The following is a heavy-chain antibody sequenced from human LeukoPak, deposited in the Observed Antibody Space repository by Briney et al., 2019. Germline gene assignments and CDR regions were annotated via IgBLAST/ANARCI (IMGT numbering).Heavy chain of an antibody. J-gene: IGHJ3*02. Sequence: ASVKVSCKASGYTFTGYYRHGVRQAPGQGREGMGWINPNSGGTNYARMCQGGVTMTRDTSISPAYIELSRLRSDDTAVYYCAREVATMQDDAFDIWGKGTMVTVSS. V-gene: IGHV1-2*02. D-gene: IGHD5-12*01. CDR3: AREVATMQDDAFDI. CDR2: INPNSGGT. CDR1: GYTFTGYY.